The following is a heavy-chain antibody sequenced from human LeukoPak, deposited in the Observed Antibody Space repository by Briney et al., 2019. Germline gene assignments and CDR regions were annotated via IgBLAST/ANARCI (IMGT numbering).Heavy chain of an antibody. D-gene: IGHD3-3*01. J-gene: IGHJ4*02. Sequence: GASVKVSCKASEGTFSSYAISWVRQAPGQGLEWMGRIIPIFGTANYAQKFQGRVTITTDESTSTAYMELSSLRSEDTAVYYCARHQTDYDFWSGYSSPIDYWGQGTLVTVSS. CDR2: IIPIFGTA. V-gene: IGHV1-69*05. CDR3: ARHQTDYDFWSGYSSPIDY. CDR1: EGTFSSYA.